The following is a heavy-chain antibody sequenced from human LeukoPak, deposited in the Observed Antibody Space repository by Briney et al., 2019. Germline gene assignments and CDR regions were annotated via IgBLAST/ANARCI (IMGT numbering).Heavy chain of an antibody. V-gene: IGHV6-1*01. CDR2: TYYRSKWYN. D-gene: IGHD3-16*01. CDR3: ASLGGVERFFVNTPPPQTKYYFDY. Sequence: SQTLSLTCAISGDSVSSNSAAWNWIRQSPSRGLEWLGRTYYRSKWYNDYAVSVKSRITINPDTSKNQFSLQLNSVTPEDTAVYYWASLGGVERFFVNTPPPQTKYYFDYWGQGTLVTVSS. J-gene: IGHJ4*02. CDR1: GDSVSSNSAA.